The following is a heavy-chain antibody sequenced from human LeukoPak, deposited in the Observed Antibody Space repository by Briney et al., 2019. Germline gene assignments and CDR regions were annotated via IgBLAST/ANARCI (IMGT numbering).Heavy chain of an antibody. CDR3: ARTLYCSNGVCYILDY. CDR2: INSDGSLT. D-gene: IGHD2-8*01. V-gene: IGHV3-74*01. CDR1: GFTFSSYW. J-gene: IGHJ4*02. Sequence: PGGSLRLSCAASGFTFSSYWMQWVRQAPGKGLGWVSRINSDGSLTIYADSVKGRFTISRDNAKNTLYLQMNSLRAEDTAVYYCARTLYCSNGVCYILDYWGQGTLLTVSS.